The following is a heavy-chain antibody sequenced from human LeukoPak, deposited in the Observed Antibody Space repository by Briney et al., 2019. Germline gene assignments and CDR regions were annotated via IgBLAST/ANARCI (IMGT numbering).Heavy chain of an antibody. CDR2: VYYTGAT. CDR1: GDSITNTIYY. V-gene: IGHV4-39*01. Sequence: SETLSLTCSVSGDSITNTIYYWAWVRQPPGKGLEWIGTVYYTGATFYKPSLKSRVTVSADTSRNQFSLSLRSVTAADAAVYYCATIRRYGGNPAYYFDDWGQGTLVTVSS. J-gene: IGHJ4*02. D-gene: IGHD5-12*01. CDR3: ATIRRYGGNPAYYFDD.